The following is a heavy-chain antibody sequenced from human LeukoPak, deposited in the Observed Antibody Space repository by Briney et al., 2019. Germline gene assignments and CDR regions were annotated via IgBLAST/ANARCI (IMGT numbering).Heavy chain of an antibody. CDR1: GFTFSSYA. Sequence: PGGSLRLSCAASGFTFSSYAMSWVRQAPGKGLEWVSAISGSGGTTYYADSVKGRFTISRDNAKNSLFLQMNSLRAEDTAVYYCASGVEGSSRNYFDYWGQGTLVTVSS. V-gene: IGHV3-23*01. D-gene: IGHD6-6*01. CDR2: ISGSGGTT. CDR3: ASGVEGSSRNYFDY. J-gene: IGHJ4*02.